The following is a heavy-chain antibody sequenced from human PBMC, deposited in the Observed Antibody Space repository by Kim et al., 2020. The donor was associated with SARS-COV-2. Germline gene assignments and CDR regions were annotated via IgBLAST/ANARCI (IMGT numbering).Heavy chain of an antibody. CDR2: ISYDGSNK. CDR1: GFTFSSYA. Sequence: GGSLRLSCAASGFTFSSYAIHWVRQAPGKGLEWVAVISYDGSNKYYADSVKGRFTISRDNSKNTLFLQMNSLRAEDTAVYYCARVGPSRWPYYFDYWGQGTVLPVPT. CDR3: ARVGPSRWPYYFDY. V-gene: IGHV3-30*04. D-gene: IGHD6-13*01. J-gene: IGHJ4*02.